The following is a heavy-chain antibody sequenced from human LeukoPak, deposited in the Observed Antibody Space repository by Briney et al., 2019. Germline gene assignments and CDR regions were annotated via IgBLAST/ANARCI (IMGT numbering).Heavy chain of an antibody. Sequence: SETLSLTCTVSGDSISSYYWSWIRQPPGRGLEWIGYIYYSGSTNYNPSLKSRVAISVDTSKNQFSLKLSSVTAADTAVYYCARLTPGYLDYWGQGTLVTVSS. CDR1: GDSISSYY. D-gene: IGHD2-15*01. J-gene: IGHJ4*02. CDR2: IYYSGST. V-gene: IGHV4-59*08. CDR3: ARLTPGYLDY.